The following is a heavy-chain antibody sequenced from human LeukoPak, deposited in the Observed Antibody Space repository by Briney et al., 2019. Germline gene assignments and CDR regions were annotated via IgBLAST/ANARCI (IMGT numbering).Heavy chain of an antibody. CDR2: IYYSGST. CDR3: ASAGAAAEYFRH. V-gene: IGHV4-59*01. D-gene: IGHD6-13*01. CDR1: GFIFSNYA. Sequence: GSLRLSCAASGFIFSNYAMNWVRQAPGKGLEWIGYIYYSGSTYYNPSLKSRVTISVDTSKNQFSLKLSSVTAADTAVYYCASAGAAAEYFRHWGQGTLVTVSS. J-gene: IGHJ1*01.